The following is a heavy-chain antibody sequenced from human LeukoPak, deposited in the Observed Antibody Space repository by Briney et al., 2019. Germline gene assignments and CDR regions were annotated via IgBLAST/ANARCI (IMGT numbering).Heavy chain of an antibody. J-gene: IGHJ4*02. CDR3: AKDGGLWVSAHWGDS. CDR2: ITTGDGNT. Sequence: PGRSLRLSCAASGFTFSSYGMHWVRQAPGKGLKWVSTITTGDGNTYYADSVKGRFTVSRDDSKNTLYLQMNSLRAEDTAVYYCAKDGGLWVSAHWGDSWGRGTLVTVSS. V-gene: IGHV3-23*01. D-gene: IGHD7-27*01. CDR1: GFTFSSYG.